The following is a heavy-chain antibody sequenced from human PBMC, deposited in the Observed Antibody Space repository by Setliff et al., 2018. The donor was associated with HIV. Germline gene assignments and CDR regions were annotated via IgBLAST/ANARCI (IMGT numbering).Heavy chain of an antibody. J-gene: IGHJ3*02. CDR1: GFSFSRHY. V-gene: IGHV1-46*01. Sequence: ASVKVSCKASGFSFSRHYIHWVRQAPGQGLEWMGMINLSDGIPSYAQKFQGRVVVTRDTSRSTVYMELSSLRSEDTAVYFCTRAFPPMIPAAFDIWGLGTLVTVSS. CDR3: TRAFPPMIPAAFDI. CDR2: INLSDGIP. D-gene: IGHD3-22*01.